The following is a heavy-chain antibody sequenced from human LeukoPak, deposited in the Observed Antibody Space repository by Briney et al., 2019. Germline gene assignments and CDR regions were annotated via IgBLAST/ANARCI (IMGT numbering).Heavy chain of an antibody. CDR2: MNPNNSDI. Sequence: ASVKVSCKASGYTFTSYHINWVRQATGQGLEWVGWMNPNNSDIGYAQKFQGRVTMTRNTSIGTAYMELSSLRSEDTAIYYCVRVPPGTTIYAYWGQGSLVTVSS. D-gene: IGHD1-14*01. V-gene: IGHV1-8*01. CDR3: VRVPPGTTIYAY. J-gene: IGHJ4*02. CDR1: GYTFTSYH.